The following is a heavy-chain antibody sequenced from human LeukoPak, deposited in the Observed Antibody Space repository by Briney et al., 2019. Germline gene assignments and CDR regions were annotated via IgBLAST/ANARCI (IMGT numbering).Heavy chain of an antibody. CDR1: GYTFTGYY. V-gene: IGHV1-2*02. CDR2: INPNSGGT. J-gene: IGHJ4*02. D-gene: IGHD3-10*01. Sequence: GSVKVSCKASGYTFTGYYMHWVRQAPGQGLEWMGWINPNSGGTNYAQKLQGRVTVTRDTSISTAYMELSRLRSDDTAVYYCARVRGGSQRGYDYWGQGTLVTVSS. CDR3: ARVRGGSQRGYDY.